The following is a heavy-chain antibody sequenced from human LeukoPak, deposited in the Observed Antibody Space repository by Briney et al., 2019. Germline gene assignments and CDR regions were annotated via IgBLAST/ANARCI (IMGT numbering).Heavy chain of an antibody. D-gene: IGHD2-15*01. CDR1: GFTFSSYG. J-gene: IGHJ4*02. CDR2: IWYDGSNK. V-gene: IGHV3-33*03. CDR3: AKSSGRSCYSFSLDN. Sequence: PGGSLRLSCAASGFTFSSYGMHWVRQAPGKGLEWVAVIWYDGSNKYYADSVKGRFTISRDNAKNSLYLQMNSLRAEDTALYYCAKSSGRSCYSFSLDNWGQGSLVTVSS.